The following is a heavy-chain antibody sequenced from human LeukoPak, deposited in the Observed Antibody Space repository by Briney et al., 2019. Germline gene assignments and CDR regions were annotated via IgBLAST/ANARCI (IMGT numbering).Heavy chain of an antibody. V-gene: IGHV4-59*01. CDR2: IYYSGST. CDR3: ARLEVSGYSYGSFDY. CDR1: GGSFSGYY. J-gene: IGHJ4*02. Sequence: TSETLSLTCAVYGGSFSGYYWSWIRQPPGKGLEWIGYIYYSGSTNYNPSLKSRVTISVDTSKNQFSLKLSSVTAADTAVCYCARLEVSGYSYGSFDYWGQGTLVTVSS. D-gene: IGHD5-18*01.